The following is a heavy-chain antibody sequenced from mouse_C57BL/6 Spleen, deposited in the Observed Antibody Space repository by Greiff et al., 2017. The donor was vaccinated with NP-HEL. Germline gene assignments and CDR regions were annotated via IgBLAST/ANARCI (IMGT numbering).Heavy chain of an antibody. D-gene: IGHD2-4*01. Sequence: EVQLVESGGGLVQPGGSLKLSCAASGFTFSDYYMYWVRQTPEKRLEWVAYISNGGGSTYYPDTVKGRFTISRDNAKNTLYLQMSRLKSEDTAMYYCARQRGDYGGGYFDYWGQGTTLTVSS. CDR1: GFTFSDYY. J-gene: IGHJ2*01. CDR3: ARQRGDYGGGYFDY. CDR2: ISNGGGST. V-gene: IGHV5-12*01.